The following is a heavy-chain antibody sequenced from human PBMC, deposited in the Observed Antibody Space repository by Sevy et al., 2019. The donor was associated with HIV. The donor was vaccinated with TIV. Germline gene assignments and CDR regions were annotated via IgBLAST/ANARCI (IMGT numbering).Heavy chain of an antibody. CDR2: ISYDGSNK. CDR3: AKDLNYGSGSYYFDY. D-gene: IGHD3-10*01. Sequence: GGSLRLSCAASGFTFSSYDMHWVRQAPGKGLEWVAVISYDGSNKYYADSVKGRFTISRDNSKNTLYLQMNSLRAEDTAVYYCAKDLNYGSGSYYFDYWGQGTLVTVSS. CDR1: GFTFSSYD. V-gene: IGHV3-30*18. J-gene: IGHJ4*02.